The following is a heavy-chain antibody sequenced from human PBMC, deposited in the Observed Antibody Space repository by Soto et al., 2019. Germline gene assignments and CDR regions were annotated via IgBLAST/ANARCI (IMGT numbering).Heavy chain of an antibody. D-gene: IGHD3-10*01. V-gene: IGHV3-48*03. CDR2: ISGSGLTI. CDR3: VRDYYHISGSHYDIPLDS. J-gene: IGHJ4*02. Sequence: PGGSLRLSCAASGFIFSDYEINWVRQAPGKGLEWVSYISGSGLTIYYADSVKGRFTISRDNAKNSLYLQMNSLGVEDTAVYQCVRDYYHISGSHYDIPLDSWGQGTLVTVSS. CDR1: GFIFSDYE.